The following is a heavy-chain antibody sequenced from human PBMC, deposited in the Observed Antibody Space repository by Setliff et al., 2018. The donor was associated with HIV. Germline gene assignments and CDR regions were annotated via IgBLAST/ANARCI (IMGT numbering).Heavy chain of an antibody. D-gene: IGHD6-13*01. V-gene: IGHV4-38-2*02. CDR2: IYHTGSS. CDR1: GFSISSRYY. Sequence: SETLSLTCDVSGFSISSRYYWGWIRQSPGKGLEWIGNIYHTGSSYYNPSLNDRATISLDTSKNQSSLKLNSVTAADTAVYYCARDGYSSSWYVISGSFDYWGQGILVTVSS. J-gene: IGHJ4*02. CDR3: ARDGYSSSWYVISGSFDY.